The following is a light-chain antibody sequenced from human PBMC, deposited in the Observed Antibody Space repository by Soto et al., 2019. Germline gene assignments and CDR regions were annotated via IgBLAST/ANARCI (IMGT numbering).Light chain of an antibody. V-gene: IGLV2-14*03. Sequence: QSVLTQPASVSGFPGQSISISCTGTRSDIGAYNFVSWYQQHPGEVPKLILYDVNVRPSGVSNRFSGSKSGNTASLTISWLQAEDEADYYCTSWTTSTTMIFGGGTQLTVL. CDR3: TSWTTSTTMI. CDR2: DVN. CDR1: RSDIGAYNF. J-gene: IGLJ2*01.